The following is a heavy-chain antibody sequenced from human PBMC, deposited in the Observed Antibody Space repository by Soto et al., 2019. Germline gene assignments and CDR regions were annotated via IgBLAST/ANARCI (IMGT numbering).Heavy chain of an antibody. Sequence: PGGSLRLSXAASGFTFSDYYMSWIRQAPGKGLEWVSYISSSGSTIYYADSVKGRFTISRDNAKNSLYLQMNSLRAEDTAVYYCAGAYCGGDCYSYQFDYWGQGTLVTVSS. CDR3: AGAYCGGDCYSYQFDY. V-gene: IGHV3-11*01. J-gene: IGHJ4*02. D-gene: IGHD2-21*02. CDR2: ISSSGSTI. CDR1: GFTFSDYY.